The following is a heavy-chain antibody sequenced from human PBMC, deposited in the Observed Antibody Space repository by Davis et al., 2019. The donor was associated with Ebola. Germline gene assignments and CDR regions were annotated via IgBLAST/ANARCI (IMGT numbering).Heavy chain of an antibody. CDR2: IYSDGSST. Sequence: PGGSLRLSCAASGFTFSSYWMHWVRQAPGKGLVWVSRIYSDGSSTTYADSAKGRFTISRDNAKNTLYLQMNSLRDEDTAVYYCARDPGVRFLEWLSTTDAFDIWGQGTMVTVSS. J-gene: IGHJ3*02. CDR1: GFTFSSYW. CDR3: ARDPGVRFLEWLSTTDAFDI. V-gene: IGHV3-74*01. D-gene: IGHD3-3*01.